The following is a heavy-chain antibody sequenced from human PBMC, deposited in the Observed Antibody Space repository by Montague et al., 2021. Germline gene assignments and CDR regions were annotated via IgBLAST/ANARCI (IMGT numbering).Heavy chain of an antibody. Sequence: SETLSLTCGVYGGSLSEYYWTWIRQSPGKGLAWIGDVSHIGSTNYNPSLKSRVTMSVDKSKNQFSLKLRSVTAADTAVYYCASDRGQFDYWGQGTVVTVSS. D-gene: IGHD3-10*01. J-gene: IGHJ4*02. CDR2: VSHIGST. CDR3: ASDRGQFDY. CDR1: GGSLSEYY. V-gene: IGHV4-34*01.